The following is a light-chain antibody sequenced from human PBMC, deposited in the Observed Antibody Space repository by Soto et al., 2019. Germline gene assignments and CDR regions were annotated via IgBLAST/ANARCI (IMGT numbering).Light chain of an antibody. V-gene: IGKV1-9*01. Sequence: DIQLTQSPSFLSASVGDRVTITCRASQGISSYLAWYQQKPGKAPKLLIYAASTLQSGVPSRFSGSGSGTEFSLTICSLQPEDFATYYCQQLNSYPPRLTCGGGTKVESK. J-gene: IGKJ4*01. CDR2: AAS. CDR1: QGISSY. CDR3: QQLNSYPPRLT.